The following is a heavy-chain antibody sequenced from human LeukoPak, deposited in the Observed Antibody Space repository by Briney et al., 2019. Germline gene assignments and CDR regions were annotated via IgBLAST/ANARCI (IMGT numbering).Heavy chain of an antibody. CDR3: ARGGYSYGLHVYY. J-gene: IGHJ4*02. D-gene: IGHD5-18*01. CDR2: IIPIFGTA. V-gene: IGHV1-69*05. CDR1: GGTFSSYA. Sequence: SVKVSCKASGGTFSSYAISWVRQAPGQGLEWMGRIIPIFGTANYAQKFQGRVTITTDESTSTAYMELSSLRSEDTAVYYCARGGYSYGLHVYYWGQGTLVTVSS.